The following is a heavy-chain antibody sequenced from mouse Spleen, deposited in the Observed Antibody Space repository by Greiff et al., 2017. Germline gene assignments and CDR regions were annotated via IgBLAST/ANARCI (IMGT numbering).Heavy chain of an antibody. CDR1: GYSITSGYY. Sequence: EVKLQQSGPGLVKPSQSLSLTCSVTGYSITSGYYWKWIRQFPGNKLEWMGYISYDGSNNYNPSLKNRISITRDTSKNQFFLKLNSVTTEDTATYYCARDRSPYYFDYWGQGTTLTVSS. CDR2: ISYDGSN. V-gene: IGHV3-6*01. J-gene: IGHJ2*01. CDR3: ARDRSPYYFDY.